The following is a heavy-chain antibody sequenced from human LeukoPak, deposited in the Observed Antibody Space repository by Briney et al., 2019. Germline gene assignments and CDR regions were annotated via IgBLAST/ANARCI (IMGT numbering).Heavy chain of an antibody. CDR1: GFTFSSYG. J-gene: IGHJ3*01. V-gene: IGHV3-33*01. CDR2: IWYDGSNK. CDR3: ARDFYAVAE. D-gene: IGHD6-19*01. Sequence: GGSLRLSCAASGFTFSSYGMHWVRQAPGKGLEWVAVIWYDGSNKYYADSVKGRFTISRDNSKSTLYLQMNSLRAEDTAVYYCARDFYAVAEWGQGTMVTVSS.